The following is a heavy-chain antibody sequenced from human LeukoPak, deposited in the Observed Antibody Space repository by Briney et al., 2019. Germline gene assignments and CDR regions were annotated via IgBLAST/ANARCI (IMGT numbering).Heavy chain of an antibody. Sequence: QPGGSLRLSCAASGFTFSTYSMNWVRQAPGKGQEWVSYISSSSSTIYYADSVKGRFTISRDNAKKSLYLQMNSLRAEDTAVYYCARALPYSSGEYFQHWGQGTLVTVSS. J-gene: IGHJ1*01. CDR3: ARALPYSSGEYFQH. V-gene: IGHV3-48*04. D-gene: IGHD6-19*01. CDR2: ISSSSSTI. CDR1: GFTFSTYS.